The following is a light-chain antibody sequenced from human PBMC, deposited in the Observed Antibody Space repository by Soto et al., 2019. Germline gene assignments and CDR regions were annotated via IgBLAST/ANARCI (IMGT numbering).Light chain of an antibody. CDR1: TGAVTSGLY. V-gene: IGLV7-46*01. Sequence: QAVVTQEPSLTVSPGGTVTLTCGSSTGAVTSGLYPYWFQQKPGQAPRTLIYDTSNKHSWTPARFSGSLLGGKAALTLSGXXXXXXXXYYCLLSYSGVNVFGGGTKLTVL. CDR2: DTS. J-gene: IGLJ2*01. CDR3: LLSYSGVNV.